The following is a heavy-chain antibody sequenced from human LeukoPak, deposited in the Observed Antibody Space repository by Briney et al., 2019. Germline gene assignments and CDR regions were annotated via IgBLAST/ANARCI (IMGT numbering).Heavy chain of an antibody. CDR1: GGSISSYY. D-gene: IGHD6-19*01. J-gene: IGHJ5*02. CDR3: ARAVAVAGPGSSHYWFDP. Sequence: PSETLSLTCTVSGGSISSYYWSWIRQPPRKGLEWIGYIYYSGSTNYNPSLKSRVTISVDTSKNQFSLKLSSVTAADTAVYYCARAVAVAGPGSSHYWFDPWGQGTLVTVSS. V-gene: IGHV4-59*01. CDR2: IYYSGST.